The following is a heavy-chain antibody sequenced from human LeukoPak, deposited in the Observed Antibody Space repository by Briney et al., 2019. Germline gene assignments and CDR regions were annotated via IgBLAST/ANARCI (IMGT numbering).Heavy chain of an antibody. CDR3: ARDSYQLLSHYYYGMDV. D-gene: IGHD2-2*01. CDR2: INPSGGST. J-gene: IGHJ6*04. V-gene: IGHV1-46*01. CDR1: GYTFTSYY. Sequence: ASVKVSCTASGYTFTSYYMHWVRQAPGQGLEWMGIINPSGGSTSYAQKFQGRVTMTRDTSTSTVYMELSSLRSEDTAVYYCARDSYQLLSHYYYGMDVWGKGTTVTVSS.